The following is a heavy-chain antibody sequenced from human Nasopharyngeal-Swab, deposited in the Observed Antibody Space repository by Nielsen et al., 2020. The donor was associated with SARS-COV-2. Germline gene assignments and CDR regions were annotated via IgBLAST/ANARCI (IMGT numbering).Heavy chain of an antibody. J-gene: IGHJ6*02. V-gene: IGHV2-70*11. CDR3: ARIYRAVRTDYYYGMDV. CDR1: GFSLSTSGMC. CDR2: IDWDDDK. Sequence: SGPTLVKPTQTLTLTCTFSGFSLSTSGMCVSWIRQPPGKALEWLARIDWDDDKYYSTSLKTRLTISKDTSKNQVVLTMTNMDPVDTATYYCARIYRAVRTDYYYGMDVWGQGTTVTVSS. D-gene: IGHD4-17*01.